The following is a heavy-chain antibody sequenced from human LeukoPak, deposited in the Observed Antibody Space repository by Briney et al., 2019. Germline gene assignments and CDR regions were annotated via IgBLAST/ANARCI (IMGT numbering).Heavy chain of an antibody. J-gene: IGHJ3*02. V-gene: IGHV3-21*01. CDR3: AGSSKRDAFDI. CDR2: ISSSSSYI. CDR1: GFTFSSYS. D-gene: IGHD6-6*01. Sequence: GGSLRLSCAASGFTFSSYSMNWVHQAPGKGLEWVSSISSSSSYIYYADSLKGRFTISRDNAKNSLYLQMNSLRAEDTAVYYCAGSSKRDAFDIWGQGTMVTVSS.